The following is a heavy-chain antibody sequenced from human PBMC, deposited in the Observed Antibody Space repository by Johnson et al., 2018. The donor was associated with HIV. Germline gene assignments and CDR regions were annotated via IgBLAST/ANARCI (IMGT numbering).Heavy chain of an antibody. J-gene: IGHJ3*01. CDR2: ISFDGTNK. V-gene: IGHV3-30*04. Sequence: QVQLVESGGGVVQPGRSLGLSCTASGFTFSRNAMHWVHQPPGKGLEWVAVISFDGTNKHYGDSVRGRFTISRDNSKNTLSLQMNSLTTEDTAIYYCARGSLTDDSFAEWGQGTMVLVSS. CDR3: ARGSLTDDSFAE. D-gene: IGHD2-8*01. CDR1: GFTFSRNA.